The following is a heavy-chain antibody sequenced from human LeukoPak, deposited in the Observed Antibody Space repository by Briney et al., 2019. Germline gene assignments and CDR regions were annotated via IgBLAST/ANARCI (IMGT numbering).Heavy chain of an antibody. V-gene: IGHV4-39*01. D-gene: IGHD5-12*01. CDR1: AGSISSTSHH. CDR2: LYSGRTT. Sequence: SETLSLTCTVSAGSISSTSHHWGWIRQSPGKGLEWIGNLYSGRTTYYNPSLDSRVTISVVTSKNQFSLRLNSVTAADTAVYYCVRHDGRGGATMGALDSWGQGSLVTVSS. J-gene: IGHJ4*02. CDR3: VRHDGRGGATMGALDS.